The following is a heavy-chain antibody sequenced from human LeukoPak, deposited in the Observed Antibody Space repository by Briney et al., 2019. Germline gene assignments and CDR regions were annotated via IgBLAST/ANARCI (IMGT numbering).Heavy chain of an antibody. CDR2: INHSGST. V-gene: IGHV4-34*01. CDR3: AARRGVGIFDY. J-gene: IGHJ4*02. D-gene: IGHD2-21*01. Sequence: SETLSLTCAVYGGSFSGYYWSWIRQPPGKGLEWIGEINHSGSTNYNPSLKSRVTISVDTSKNQFSLKLSSVTAADTAVYYCAARRGVGIFDYWGQGTRSPSPQ. CDR1: GGSFSGYY.